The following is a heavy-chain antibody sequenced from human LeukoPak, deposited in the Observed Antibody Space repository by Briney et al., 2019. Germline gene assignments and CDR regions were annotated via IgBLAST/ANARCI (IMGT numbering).Heavy chain of an antibody. CDR3: ARDGFDILTGYSLTFDY. Sequence: GGSLRLSCAVSGFTFSSYSMNWVRQAPGKGLEGGSSISSGSTYIYYVDSVKGRFTTSRDNAKNSLYLQMNSLRAEDTAVYYCARDGFDILTGYSLTFDYWGQGTLVTVSS. CDR1: GFTFSSYS. J-gene: IGHJ4*02. CDR2: ISSGSTYI. V-gene: IGHV3-21*01. D-gene: IGHD3-9*01.